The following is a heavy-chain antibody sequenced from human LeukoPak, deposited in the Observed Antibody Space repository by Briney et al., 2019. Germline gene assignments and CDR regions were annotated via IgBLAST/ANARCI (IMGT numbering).Heavy chain of an antibody. V-gene: IGHV3-7*01. CDR2: IKHDGSEE. CDR3: ATDRGWRTSGYYLYYFES. CDR1: GLILSGYF. D-gene: IGHD3-3*01. J-gene: IGHJ4*02. Sequence: PGGSLRLSCAASGLILSGYFMSWVRQAPGKGLEWVASIKHDGSEEYYVDSVRGRFTISRDNTKSSLYLQMSSLRAEDTAVYYCATDRGWRTSGYYLYYFESWGQGTLVTVSS.